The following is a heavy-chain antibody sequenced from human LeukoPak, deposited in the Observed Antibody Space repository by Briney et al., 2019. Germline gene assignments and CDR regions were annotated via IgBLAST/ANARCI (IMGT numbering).Heavy chain of an antibody. Sequence: SETLSLTCTVSGGSISSYYWSWIRQPPGKGLEWIGYIYYSGSTNYNPSLKSRVTISVDTSKNQFSLKLSSVTAADTAVYYCARGGSGFTSSAFDIWAKGQWSPSLQ. CDR3: ARGGSGFTSSAFDI. J-gene: IGHJ3*02. CDR2: IYYSGST. V-gene: IGHV4-59*01. CDR1: GGSISSYY. D-gene: IGHD6-19*01.